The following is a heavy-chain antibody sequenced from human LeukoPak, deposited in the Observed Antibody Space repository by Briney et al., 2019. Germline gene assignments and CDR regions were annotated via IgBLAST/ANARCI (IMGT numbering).Heavy chain of an antibody. J-gene: IGHJ5*02. CDR3: ARDVGSSGLSS. Sequence: GGSLRLSCAASGFTFSSYAMSWARQAPGKGLEWVSGISGNGGGTYYADSVKGRFTISRDNPKNTLYLQMNSLRAEDTAVYYCARDVGSSGLSSWGQGILVTVSS. V-gene: IGHV3-23*01. CDR2: ISGNGGGT. CDR1: GFTFSSYA. D-gene: IGHD6-19*01.